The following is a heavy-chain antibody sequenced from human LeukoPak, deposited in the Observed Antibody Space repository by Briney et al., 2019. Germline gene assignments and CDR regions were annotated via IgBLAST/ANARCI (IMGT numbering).Heavy chain of an antibody. J-gene: IGHJ4*02. CDR2: IKQDGSEK. Sequence: GGSLRLSCAASAFTFSSNWMTWVRQAPGKGLEWVANIKQDGSEKNYVDSVKGRFTISRDNAKNSAYLQMNSLRVEDTAVYYCAREGGWTYDYWGQGTLVTVSS. CDR3: AREGGWTYDY. D-gene: IGHD1-7*01. CDR1: AFTFSSNW. V-gene: IGHV3-7*01.